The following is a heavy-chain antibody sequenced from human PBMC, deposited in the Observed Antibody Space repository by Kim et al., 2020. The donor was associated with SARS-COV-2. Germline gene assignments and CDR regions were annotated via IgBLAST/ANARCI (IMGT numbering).Heavy chain of an antibody. J-gene: IGHJ4*02. V-gene: IGHV3-11*01. Sequence: ADSGKARFTISRDNAKNSLYLQMNSLRAEDTAVYYCAREIVVVIKGYTDYWGQGTLVTVSS. CDR3: AREIVVVIKGYTDY. D-gene: IGHD3-22*01.